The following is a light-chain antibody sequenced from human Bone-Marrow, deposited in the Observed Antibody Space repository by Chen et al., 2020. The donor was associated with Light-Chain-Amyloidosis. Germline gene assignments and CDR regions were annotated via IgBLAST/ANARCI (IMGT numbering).Light chain of an antibody. CDR1: QSVSSSS. CDR3: QQYGTSPIT. CDR2: GAS. V-gene: IGKV3-20*01. J-gene: IGKJ5*01. Sequence: EMVLTQSPGTLSLSPGERATLSCRASQSVSSSSLAWYQQKAGQTPRLLIFGASSRATGIPDRFSGSGSGTDFTLTIRRLEPEDFAVYYCQQYGTSPITFGQGTRLDIK.